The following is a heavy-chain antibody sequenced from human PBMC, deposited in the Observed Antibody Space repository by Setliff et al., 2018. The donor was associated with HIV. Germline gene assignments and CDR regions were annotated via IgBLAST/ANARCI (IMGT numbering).Heavy chain of an antibody. CDR3: TTDPRAY. CDR1: GSAFTSYY. CDR2: VDPENGKT. V-gene: IGHV1-69-2*01. Sequence: ASVKVSCKAFGSAFTSYYIHWVQQAPGKGLEWMGRVDPENGKTMYTEKFQGRVSITADRSTDTVYMELRGLRPDDTAIYYCTTDPRAYWGQGTRVTVSS. J-gene: IGHJ4*02.